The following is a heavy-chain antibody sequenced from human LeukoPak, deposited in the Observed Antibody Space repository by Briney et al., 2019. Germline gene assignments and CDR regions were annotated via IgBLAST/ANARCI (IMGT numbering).Heavy chain of an antibody. CDR3: ARRGSYYDSSGYYFSYYYYYYMDV. CDR1: GFTVSSNY. D-gene: IGHD3-22*01. CDR2: IYSGGST. V-gene: IGHV3-53*01. Sequence: GGSLRLSCAASGFTVSSNYMSWVRQAPGKGLEWVSVIYSGGSTYYADSVKGRFTISRDNSKNTLYLQMNSLRAEDTAVYYCARRGSYYDSSGYYFSYYYYYYMDVWGKGTTVTISS. J-gene: IGHJ6*03.